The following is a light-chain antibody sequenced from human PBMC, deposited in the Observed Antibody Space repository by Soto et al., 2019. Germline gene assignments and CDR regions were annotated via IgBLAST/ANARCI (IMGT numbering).Light chain of an antibody. CDR2: EVS. J-gene: IGLJ1*01. V-gene: IGLV2-23*02. CDR3: CSYAGSSTYA. CDR1: SSDVGSYNL. Sequence: QSVLTQPASVSGSPGQSITISCTGTSSDVGSYNLVSWYQQHPGKAPKLMIYEVSKRPSGVSNRFSGSKSGNTASLTISGLRAEDEADYYCCSYAGSSTYAFGPGTKVTVL.